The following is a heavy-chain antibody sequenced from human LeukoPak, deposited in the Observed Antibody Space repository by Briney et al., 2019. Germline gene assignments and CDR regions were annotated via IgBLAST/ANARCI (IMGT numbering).Heavy chain of an antibody. CDR2: ISGSGGST. D-gene: IGHD1-26*01. CDR1: GFTVSSNY. V-gene: IGHV3-23*01. CDR3: AKEVGATEVFDY. J-gene: IGHJ4*02. Sequence: GGSLRLSCAASGFTVSSNYMSWVRQAPGKGLEWVSAISGSGGSTYYADSVKGRFTISRDNSKNTLYLQMNSLRAEDTAVYYCAKEVGATEVFDYWGQGTLVTVSS.